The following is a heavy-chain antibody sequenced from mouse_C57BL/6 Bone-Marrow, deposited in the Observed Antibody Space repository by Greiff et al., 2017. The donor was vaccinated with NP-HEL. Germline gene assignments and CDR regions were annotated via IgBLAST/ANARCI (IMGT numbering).Heavy chain of an antibody. J-gene: IGHJ1*03. D-gene: IGHD2-4*01. CDR1: GFSLTSYG. CDR2: IWSGGST. CDR3: ARNWGLRRDWYFDV. V-gene: IGHV2-2*01. Sequence: QVHVKQSGPGLVQPSQSLSITCTVSGFSLTSYGVHWVRQSPGKGLEWLGVIWSGGSTDYNAAFISRLSISKDNSKSQVFFKMNSLQADDTAIYYCARNWGLRRDWYFDVWGTGTTVTVSS.